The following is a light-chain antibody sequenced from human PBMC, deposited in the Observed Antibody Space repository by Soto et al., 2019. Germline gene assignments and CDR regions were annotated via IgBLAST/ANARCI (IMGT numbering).Light chain of an antibody. V-gene: IGKV3-15*01. Sequence: EIVMTQSPATLSVSPGERATLSCSVSQSVNCTLAWYQQKSGQPPMLLIYVASIRATGIPATFSGSGSGTEFTLTISSLQSEDVAVYYCQQYNNWKLTFGGGNKVEIK. CDR2: VAS. CDR1: QSVNCT. CDR3: QQYNNWKLT. J-gene: IGKJ4*01.